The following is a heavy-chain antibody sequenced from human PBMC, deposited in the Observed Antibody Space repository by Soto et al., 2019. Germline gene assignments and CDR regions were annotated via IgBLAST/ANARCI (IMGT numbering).Heavy chain of an antibody. J-gene: IGHJ6*02. CDR2: INPNSGDT. Sequence: ASVKVSCKASGYTFTGYYVHWVRQARGQVLEWMGWINPNSGDTYLTQRFQGRVTMNRDTSIGTAYMELRGLTSDDTAEYYCAKGGAIVAAGTRVYLYNAMDVWGQGTTVTVSS. CDR3: AKGGAIVAAGTRVYLYNAMDV. V-gene: IGHV1-2*02. CDR1: GYTFTGYY. D-gene: IGHD1-26*01.